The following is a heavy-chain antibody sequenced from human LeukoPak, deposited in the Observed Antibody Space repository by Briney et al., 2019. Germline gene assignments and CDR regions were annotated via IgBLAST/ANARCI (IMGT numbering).Heavy chain of an antibody. D-gene: IGHD3/OR15-3a*01. CDR2: ISGSGGST. J-gene: IGHJ6*02. Sequence: GGSLRLSCAASGFTFSSYAMSWVRQAPGKGLEWVSAISGSGGSTYYADSVKGRFTISRDNSKNTLYLQMNGLRAEDTAVYYCAKGGPGDYYYGMDVWGQGTTVTVSS. CDR1: GFTFSSYA. CDR3: AKGGPGDYYYGMDV. V-gene: IGHV3-23*01.